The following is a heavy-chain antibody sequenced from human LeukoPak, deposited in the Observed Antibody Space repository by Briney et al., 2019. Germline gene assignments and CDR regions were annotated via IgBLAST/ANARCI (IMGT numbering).Heavy chain of an antibody. CDR3: ARVLRYFDWLSHDAFDI. J-gene: IGHJ3*02. V-gene: IGHV1-69*05. CDR2: IIPIFGTA. Sequence: ASVKVSCKASRGTFSSYAISWVRQAPGQGLEWMGGIIPIFGTANYAQKFQGRVTITTDESTSTAYMELSSLRSEDTAVYYCARVLRYFDWLSHDAFDIWGQGTMVTVSS. CDR1: RGTFSSYA. D-gene: IGHD3-9*01.